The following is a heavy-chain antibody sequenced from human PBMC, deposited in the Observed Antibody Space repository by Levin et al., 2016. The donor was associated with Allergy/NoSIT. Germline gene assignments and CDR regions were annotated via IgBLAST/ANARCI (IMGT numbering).Heavy chain of an antibody. J-gene: IGHJ6*02. CDR3: ARASASTGLNTFYGMDV. D-gene: IGHD2-8*02. CDR2: ISSRDDNT. Sequence: GGSLRLSCAASGFTFSSFAMSWVRQAPGKDLEWVASISSRDDNTYYADSLKGRFTVSRDNGKNSLFLQLNSLRAEDTAVYYCARASASTGLNTFYGMDVWGQGTTVTVS. V-gene: IGHV3-21*01. CDR1: GFTFSSFA.